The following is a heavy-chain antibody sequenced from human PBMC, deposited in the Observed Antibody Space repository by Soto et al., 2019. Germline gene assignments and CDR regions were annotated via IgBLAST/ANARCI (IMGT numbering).Heavy chain of an antibody. Sequence: ASVTVSCKASVYTFTSYGISWVRQAPGQRLEWMGWINGGAGDTIYSQNFQGRVSFTRDTATNTAFMDLSSLNSEDTAVYYCARSPSRMAAETQLDPWGQGSLVTVSS. D-gene: IGHD5-18*01. CDR1: VYTFTSYG. J-gene: IGHJ5*02. CDR3: ARSPSRMAAETQLDP. V-gene: IGHV1-3*01. CDR2: INGGAGDT.